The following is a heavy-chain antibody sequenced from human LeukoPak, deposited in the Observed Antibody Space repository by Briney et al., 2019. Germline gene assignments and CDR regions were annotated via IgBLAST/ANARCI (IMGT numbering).Heavy chain of an antibody. CDR2: ISSSSSYI. J-gene: IGHJ4*02. Sequence: GGSLRLSCAASGFTFSSYSMKWVRQAPGKGLEWVSSISSSSSYIYYADSVKGRFTISRDNAKNSLYLQMNSLRAEDTAVYYCAKGPSRGIAAAGTTDNDYWGQGTLVTVSS. V-gene: IGHV3-21*01. CDR3: AKGPSRGIAAAGTTDNDY. CDR1: GFTFSSYS. D-gene: IGHD6-13*01.